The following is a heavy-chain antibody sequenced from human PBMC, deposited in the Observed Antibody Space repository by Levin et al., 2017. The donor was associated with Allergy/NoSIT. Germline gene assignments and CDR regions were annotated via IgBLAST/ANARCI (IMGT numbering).Heavy chain of an antibody. CDR2: INPNSGGT. D-gene: IGHD6-6*01. CDR3: AMMLYSSSPRVSSFDY. J-gene: IGHJ4*02. Sequence: ASVKVSCKASGYTFTGYYMHWVRQAPGQGLEWMGWINPNSGGTNYAQKFQGRVTMTRDTSISTAYMELSRLRSDDTAVYYCAMMLYSSSPRVSSFDYWGQGTLVTVSS. CDR1: GYTFTGYY. V-gene: IGHV1-2*02.